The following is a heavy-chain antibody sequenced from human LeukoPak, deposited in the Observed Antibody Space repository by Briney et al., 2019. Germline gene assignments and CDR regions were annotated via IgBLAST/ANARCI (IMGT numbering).Heavy chain of an antibody. V-gene: IGHV1-46*01. CDR1: GYTFTSYY. CDR3: ARDGAGSGSYHDSFDP. CDR2: INPSGGST. J-gene: IGHJ5*02. Sequence: ASVKVSCKASGYTFTSYYMHWVRQAPGQGLEWMGIINPSGGSTSYAQKFQGRVTMTRDMSTSTVYMELSSLRSEDTAVYYCARDGAGSGSYHDSFDPWGQGTLVTVSS. D-gene: IGHD1-26*01.